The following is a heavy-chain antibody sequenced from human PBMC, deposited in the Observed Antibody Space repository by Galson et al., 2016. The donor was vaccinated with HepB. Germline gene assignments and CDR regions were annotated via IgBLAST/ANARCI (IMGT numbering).Heavy chain of an antibody. CDR3: VKGTPDGGYDGPTTLVEHYMDV. CDR2: ISGGGGSI. CDR1: GFDFNNCN. V-gene: IGHV3-23*01. Sequence: SLRLSCAASGFDFNNCNMAWVRLAPGRGLQWISSISGGGGSIECAESLGGRFSISRDNSNNLLFLQMHNLRAEDTALYYCVKGTPDGGYDGPTTLVEHYMDVWGKGTTVTVSS. D-gene: IGHD4/OR15-4a*01. J-gene: IGHJ6*03.